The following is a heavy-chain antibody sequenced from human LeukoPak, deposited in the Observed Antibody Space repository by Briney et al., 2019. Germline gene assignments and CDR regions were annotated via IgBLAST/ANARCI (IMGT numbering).Heavy chain of an antibody. CDR3: ARDTVAATNYYYGMDV. CDR2: ITGDSSTI. CDR1: GFTFSPYS. D-gene: IGHD2-15*01. V-gene: IGHV3-48*04. Sequence: PGGSLRLSCAASGFTFSPYSMNWVRQAPGKGLEWVSYITGDSSTIYYADSVKGRFTISRDNAKNSLYLQMNSLRAEDTAVYYCARDTVAATNYYYGMDVWGQGTTVTVSS. J-gene: IGHJ6*02.